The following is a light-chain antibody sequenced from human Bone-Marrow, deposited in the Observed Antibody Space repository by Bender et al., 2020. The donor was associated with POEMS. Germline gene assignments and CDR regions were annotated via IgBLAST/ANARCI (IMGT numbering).Light chain of an antibody. V-gene: IGLV2-23*02. Sequence: QSALTQPASVSGSPGQSITISCTGTNSDVGSYNLVSWYQQHPGKAPRLIIFEVNKRPSGVSDRFSASKSGDTASLTLSGLRAEDEADYYCMIWHNSAVVFGGGTKLTVL. CDR2: EVN. J-gene: IGLJ2*01. CDR3: MIWHNSAVV. CDR1: NSDVGSYNL.